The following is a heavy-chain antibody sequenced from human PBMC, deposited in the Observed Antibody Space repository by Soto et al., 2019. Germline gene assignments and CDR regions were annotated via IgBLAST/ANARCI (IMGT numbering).Heavy chain of an antibody. Sequence: GGSLRLSCAASGFTVSSNYMSWVRQAPGKGLEWVSVIYSGGSTYYADSVKSRFTISRDNSKNTLYLQMNSLRAEDTAVYYCARDLTTTGNEVQDVWGQGTTVTVSS. D-gene: IGHD4-17*01. CDR1: GFTVSSNY. CDR3: ARDLTTTGNEVQDV. V-gene: IGHV3-53*01. J-gene: IGHJ6*02. CDR2: IYSGGST.